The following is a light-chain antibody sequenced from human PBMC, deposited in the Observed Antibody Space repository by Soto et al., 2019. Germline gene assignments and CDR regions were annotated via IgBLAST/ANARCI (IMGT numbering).Light chain of an antibody. V-gene: IGLV1-40*01. CDR3: CSYAGSRG. CDR2: GKT. CDR1: SSNIGAGYD. Sequence: QAVVTQPPSVSGAPGQGVTISCTGGSSNIGAGYDVHWYQQLPGTAPKLLIYGKTNRPSGVPDRFSGSKSGTSASLAITGLQAEDDADYYCCSYAGSRGFGGGTKVTVL. J-gene: IGLJ3*02.